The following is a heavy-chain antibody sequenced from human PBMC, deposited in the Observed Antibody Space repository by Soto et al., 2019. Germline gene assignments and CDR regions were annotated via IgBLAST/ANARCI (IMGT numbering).Heavy chain of an antibody. V-gene: IGHV1-69*13. CDR3: ARWSRDSSGYLFPFGDAFDI. CDR2: IIPIFGTA. Sequence: GASVKVSCKASGGTFSSYAISWVRQAPGQGLEWMGGIIPIFGTANYAQKFQGRVTITADESTSAAYKELSSLRSEDTAVYYCARWSRDSSGYLFPFGDAFDIWGQGTMVTVSS. CDR1: GGTFSSYA. D-gene: IGHD3-22*01. J-gene: IGHJ3*02.